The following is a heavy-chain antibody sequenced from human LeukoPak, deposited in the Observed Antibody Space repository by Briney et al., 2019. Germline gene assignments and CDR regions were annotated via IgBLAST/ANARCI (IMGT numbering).Heavy chain of an antibody. V-gene: IGHV4-61*02. CDR2: IYTSGIT. CDR1: GGSISSGSYY. Sequence: SETLSLXCTVSGGSISSGSYYWSWIRQPAGKGLEWIGRIYTSGITNYNPSLKSRVTISVDTSKNQFSLKLSSVTAADTAVYYCARSSGLQDFDYWGQGTLVTVSS. CDR3: ARSSGLQDFDY. D-gene: IGHD3-22*01. J-gene: IGHJ4*02.